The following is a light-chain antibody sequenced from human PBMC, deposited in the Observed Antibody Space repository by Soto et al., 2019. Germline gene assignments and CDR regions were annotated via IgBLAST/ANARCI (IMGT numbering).Light chain of an antibody. CDR2: GTS. V-gene: IGKV3-20*01. Sequence: EIVLTQSPVTLSLSPGERATLSCRASQSVSSSYLGWYQQKPGPAPRLLIFGTSNRATDIPDRFSGSGSGTDFNLTISSLEPEDFAMYYCQQYGYSPRLFGQGTRLEIK. CDR1: QSVSSSY. CDR3: QQYGYSPRL. J-gene: IGKJ5*01.